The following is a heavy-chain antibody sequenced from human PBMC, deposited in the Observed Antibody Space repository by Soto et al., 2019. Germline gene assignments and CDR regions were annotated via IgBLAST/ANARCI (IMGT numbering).Heavy chain of an antibody. D-gene: IGHD2-8*01. Sequence: ASVKVSCKASGGTFSSYAISWVRQAPGQGLEWMGGIIPIFGTANYAQKFQGRVTTTADESTSTAYMELSSLRSEDTAVYYCARGRKIVLMLYAPHDAFDICGQGPMVTV. J-gene: IGHJ3*02. CDR2: IIPIFGTA. V-gene: IGHV1-69*13. CDR1: GGTFSSYA. CDR3: ARGRKIVLMLYAPHDAFDI.